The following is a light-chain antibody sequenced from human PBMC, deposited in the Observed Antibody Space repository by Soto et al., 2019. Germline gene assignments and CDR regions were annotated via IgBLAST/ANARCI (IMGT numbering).Light chain of an antibody. Sequence: EIVMTQSPAMLSVSPGERATLSCRASQNVNNRLAWYQQKAGQPPRLLIYGASTRATGIPARFSGSGSGTEFNLTISSLQSEDFAVYYCQHFNSWPLLFGQGTKVDIK. CDR1: QNVNNR. CDR3: QHFNSWPLL. V-gene: IGKV3-15*01. CDR2: GAS. J-gene: IGKJ1*01.